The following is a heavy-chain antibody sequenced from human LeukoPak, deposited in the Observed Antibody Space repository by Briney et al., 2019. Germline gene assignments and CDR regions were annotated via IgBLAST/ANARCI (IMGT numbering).Heavy chain of an antibody. CDR1: GGSISPYY. CDR2: IYYSGST. V-gene: IGHV4-59*01. CDR3: AREARAYCGGDCYSGGAFDI. D-gene: IGHD2-21*02. Sequence: PSETLSLTCSVSGGSISPYYWSWIRQPPGKGLEWIGYIYYSGSTNYNPSLKSRVTISVDTSKNQFSLKLSSVTAADTAVYYCAREARAYCGGDCYSGGAFDIWGQGTMVTVSS. J-gene: IGHJ3*02.